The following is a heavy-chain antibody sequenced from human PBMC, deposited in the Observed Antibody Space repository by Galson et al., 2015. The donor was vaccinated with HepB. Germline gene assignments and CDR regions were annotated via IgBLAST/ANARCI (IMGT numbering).Heavy chain of an antibody. V-gene: IGHV5-51*01. D-gene: IGHD6-19*01. CDR1: GYSFTSYW. J-gene: IGHJ6*02. Sequence: QSGAEVKKPGESLKISCKGSGYSFTSYWIGWVRQMPGKGLEWMGIIYPGDSDTRYSPSFQGQVTISADKSISTAYLQWSSLKASDTAMYYCARWGLAVADYYGMDVWGQGTTVTVSS. CDR3: ARWGLAVADYYGMDV. CDR2: IYPGDSDT.